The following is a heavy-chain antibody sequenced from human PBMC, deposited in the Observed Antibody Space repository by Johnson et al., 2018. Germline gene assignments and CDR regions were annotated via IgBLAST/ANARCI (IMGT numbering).Heavy chain of an antibody. CDR1: GFSFSGSP. CDR2: IRSKANNYAI. J-gene: IGHJ1*01. V-gene: IGHV3-73*01. D-gene: IGHD1-26*01. CDR3: TRSDYSGTYFC. Sequence: VQLVQSGGGLVQPGGSLKLSCAASGFSFSGSPMHWVRQASGKGLEWVGRIRSKANNYAIAYGASVKGRFTISRDGSKNTAYLQKNRLKTEDTAVYYGTRSDYSGTYFCWGQGTRVTVSS.